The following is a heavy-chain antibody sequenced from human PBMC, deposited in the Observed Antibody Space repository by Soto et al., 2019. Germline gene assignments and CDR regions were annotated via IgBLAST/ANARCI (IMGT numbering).Heavy chain of an antibody. CDR2: VHYSGST. V-gene: IGHV4-59*01. CDR1: GGSISSYY. CDR3: ARDQPGYCSRTNCYNALDP. J-gene: IGHJ5*02. Sequence: SETLSLTCTVSGGSISSYYWTWIRQPPGKGLEWIGYVHYSGSTNYNPSLRSRGTITVDTSKNQFSLKLRSVTAADTAVYYCARDQPGYCSRTNCYNALDPWGQGTLVTVSS. D-gene: IGHD2-2*02.